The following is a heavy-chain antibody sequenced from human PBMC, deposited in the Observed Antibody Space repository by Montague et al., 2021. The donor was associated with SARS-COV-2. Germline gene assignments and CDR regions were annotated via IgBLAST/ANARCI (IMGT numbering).Heavy chain of an antibody. Sequence: SLRLSCAASGFTFSSYSMNWVRQAPGKGLEWVSSISSSSSYIYYADSVKGRFTISRDNAKNSLYLQMNSLRAEDTAVYYCARDYGSGWYAFIDYWGQGTLVTVSS. CDR3: ARDYGSGWYAFIDY. J-gene: IGHJ4*02. CDR1: GFTFSSYS. V-gene: IGHV3-21*01. CDR2: ISSSSSYI. D-gene: IGHD6-19*01.